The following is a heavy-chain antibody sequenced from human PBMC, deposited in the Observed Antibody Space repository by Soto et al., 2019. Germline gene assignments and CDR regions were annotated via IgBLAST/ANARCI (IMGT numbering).Heavy chain of an antibody. CDR3: ARRPHYYDSSGYYPFDY. V-gene: IGHV5-10-1*03. CDR2: IDPSDSYT. J-gene: IGHJ4*02. CDR1: GYSFTSYW. Sequence: EVQLVQSGAEVKKPGESLRISCKGSGYSFTSYWISWVRQMPGKGLEWMGRIDPSDSYTNYSPSFQGHVTISADKSISTAYLQWSSLKASDTAMYYCARRPHYYDSSGYYPFDYWGQGTLVTVSS. D-gene: IGHD3-22*01.